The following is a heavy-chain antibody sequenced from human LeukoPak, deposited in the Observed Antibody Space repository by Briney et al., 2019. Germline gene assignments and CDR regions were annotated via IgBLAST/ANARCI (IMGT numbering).Heavy chain of an antibody. CDR2: IYPGDSDT. CDR1: GYSFTSYW. J-gene: IGHJ6*02. CDR3: ARYDLRQNGDYYGMDV. Sequence: GESLKISCKGSGYSFTSYWIGWVRQMPGKGLEWMGMIYPGDSDTRYSPSFQGQVTISADKSISTAYLQWSSLKASDTAMYYCARYDLRQNGDYYGMDVWGQGTTVTVSS. D-gene: IGHD3-16*01. V-gene: IGHV5-51*01.